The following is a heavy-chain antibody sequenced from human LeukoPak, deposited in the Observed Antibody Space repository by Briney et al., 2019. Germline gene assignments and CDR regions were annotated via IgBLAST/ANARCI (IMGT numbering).Heavy chain of an antibody. CDR1: GFTFSSYG. D-gene: IGHD3-22*01. CDR2: ISYDGSNK. J-gene: IGHJ4*02. Sequence: AGGSLRLSCAASGFTFSSYGMHWVRQAPGKGLEWVAVISYDGSNKYYADSVKGRFTISRDNSKNTLYLQMNSLRAEDTAVYYCANEWWRYYDSSGYYPETSDYWGQGTLVTVSS. CDR3: ANEWWRYYDSSGYYPETSDY. V-gene: IGHV3-30*18.